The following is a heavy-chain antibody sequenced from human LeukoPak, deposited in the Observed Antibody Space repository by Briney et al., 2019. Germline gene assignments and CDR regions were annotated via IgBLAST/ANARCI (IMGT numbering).Heavy chain of an antibody. Sequence: PGGSLRLSCAASGFTFSSYWMSWVRQAPGKGLEWVANIKQDGSEKYYVDSVKGRFTISRDNAKNSLYLQMNSLRAEDTAVYYCAREPYCSSWYSPNYYYYGMDVWGQGTTVTVSS. V-gene: IGHV3-7*01. CDR3: AREPYCSSWYSPNYYYYGMDV. D-gene: IGHD6-13*01. CDR1: GFTFSSYW. CDR2: IKQDGSEK. J-gene: IGHJ6*02.